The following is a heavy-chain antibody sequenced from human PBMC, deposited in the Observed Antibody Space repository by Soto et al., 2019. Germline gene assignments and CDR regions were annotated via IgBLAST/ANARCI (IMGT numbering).Heavy chain of an antibody. Sequence: QVQLQQWGAGLLKPSETLSLTCAVYGGSFSGYYWSWIRQPPGKGLEWIGEINHSGSTNYNPSLKSRVTISVDTSKNQCSLKLSAVTAADTAVYYCASYLTTLGYNWGQGTLVTVSS. CDR2: INHSGST. CDR1: GGSFSGYY. D-gene: IGHD2-2*02. V-gene: IGHV4-34*01. J-gene: IGHJ4*02. CDR3: ASYLTTLGYN.